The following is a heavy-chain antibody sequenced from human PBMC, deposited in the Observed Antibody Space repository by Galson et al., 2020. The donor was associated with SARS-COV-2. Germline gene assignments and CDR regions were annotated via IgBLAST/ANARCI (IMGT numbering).Heavy chain of an antibody. CDR1: GFTFSSYA. CDR3: VRERFDFWSGYPPRYYYGMDV. CDR2: ISYDGSNK. V-gene: IGHV3-30-3*01. J-gene: IGHJ6*02. Sequence: GGSLRLSCAASGFTFSSYAMHWVRQAPGKGLEWVAVISYDGSNKYYADSVKGRFTISRDNSKNTLYLQMNSLRAEDTAVYYCVRERFDFWSGYPPRYYYGMDVWGQGTTVTVSS. D-gene: IGHD3-3*01.